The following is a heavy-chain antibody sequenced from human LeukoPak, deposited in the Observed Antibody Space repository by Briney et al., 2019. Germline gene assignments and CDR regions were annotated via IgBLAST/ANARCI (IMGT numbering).Heavy chain of an antibody. CDR2: ISESGGST. D-gene: IGHD3-22*01. Sequence: PGGSLRLSCAASGFTLSSYAVSWVRQAPGKGREWVSAISESGGSTYYAGSVKGRFTTSRDNSKITLYMQMNSLTAEETAVYHCAKGGSGGITMIVVVITYFDYWGQGTLVTVSS. CDR3: AKGGSGGITMIVVVITYFDY. V-gene: IGHV3-23*01. J-gene: IGHJ4*02. CDR1: GFTLSSYA.